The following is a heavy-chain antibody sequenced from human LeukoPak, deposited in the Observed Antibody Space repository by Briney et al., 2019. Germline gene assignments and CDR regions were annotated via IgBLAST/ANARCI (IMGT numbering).Heavy chain of an antibody. Sequence: PGGSLRLSCAASGFTFSSYGMHWVRQAPGKGLEWVAFIRYDGSNKYYADSVKGRFTISRDNAKNSLYLQMNSLRAEDTAVYYCARDQGNTPPFDFWGQGTLVTVSS. V-gene: IGHV3-30*02. CDR1: GFTFSSYG. D-gene: IGHD1/OR15-1a*01. CDR2: IRYDGSNK. J-gene: IGHJ4*02. CDR3: ARDQGNTPPFDF.